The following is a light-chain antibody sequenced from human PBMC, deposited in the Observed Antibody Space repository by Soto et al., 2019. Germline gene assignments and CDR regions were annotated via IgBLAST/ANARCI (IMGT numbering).Light chain of an antibody. J-gene: IGKJ1*01. CDR3: QHYNSNPPWT. CDR1: QSISHF. CDR2: DAS. V-gene: IGKV1-5*01. Sequence: DIQMAQSPSTLSASVGDRVTITCRASQSISHFLAWYQQKPGKAPKLLIFDASSLESGVPSRFSGSGSGTEFTLTSSSLQPDDFATYYCQHYNSNPPWTFGQGTEVEIK.